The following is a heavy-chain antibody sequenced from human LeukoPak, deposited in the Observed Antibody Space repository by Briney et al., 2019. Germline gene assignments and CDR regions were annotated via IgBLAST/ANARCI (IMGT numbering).Heavy chain of an antibody. CDR2: IVGSGNRK. V-gene: IGHV3-23*01. CDR1: GFTFTSYS. D-gene: IGHD3-16*01. CDR3: TKDQEEIPPVGADV. Sequence: GGSLRLSCAASGFTFTSYSMNWVRQAPGKGLEWVSGIVGSGNRKYYADSVRGRFTISRDNSKNIIYLQMNSLRVEDTAVYYCTKDQEEIPPVGADVWGQGTKVTVSS. J-gene: IGHJ3*01.